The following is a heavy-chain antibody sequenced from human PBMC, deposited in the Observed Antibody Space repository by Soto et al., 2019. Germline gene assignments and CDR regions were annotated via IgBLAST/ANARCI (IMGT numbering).Heavy chain of an antibody. Sequence: EVQLVESGGGLVQPGGSLRLSCAASGFTFSSYWMSWVRQAPGKGLEWVANIKQDGSEKYYVDSVKGRFTISRDNAKNSRYLQMNSLRAEDTAVYYCAREGAPGYYDSSGYYSCDCWGQGTLVTVSS. CDR1: GFTFSSYW. CDR3: AREGAPGYYDSSGYYSCDC. CDR2: IKQDGSEK. D-gene: IGHD3-22*01. J-gene: IGHJ4*02. V-gene: IGHV3-7*01.